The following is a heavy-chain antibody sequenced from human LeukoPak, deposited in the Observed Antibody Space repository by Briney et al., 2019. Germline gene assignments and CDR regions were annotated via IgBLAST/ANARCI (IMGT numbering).Heavy chain of an antibody. CDR1: GFTFSSYA. J-gene: IGHJ4*02. Sequence: GGSLRLSCAASGFTFSSYAMNWVRRAPGKGLEWVSGISGHGGNTYYADSVRGRFTISRDNSKHTLYLQMNSLRAEDTAVYYCANQPSLSSITDYWGQGTLVTVSS. V-gene: IGHV3-23*01. D-gene: IGHD1-14*01. CDR3: ANQPSLSSITDY. CDR2: ISGHGGNT.